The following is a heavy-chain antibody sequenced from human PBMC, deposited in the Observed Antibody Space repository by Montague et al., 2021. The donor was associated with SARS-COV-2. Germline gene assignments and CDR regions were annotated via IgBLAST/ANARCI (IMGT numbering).Heavy chain of an antibody. CDR2: IWYDGSNK. D-gene: IGHD3-16*02. Sequence: SLRLSCAASGFTFSTYSMNWVRQAPGKGLEWVAVIWYDGSNKYYADSVKGRFTISRDNSKNTLYLQMNSLRAEDTAVYYCARDLGYDYVWGSYRHLDNWGQGTLVTVSS. J-gene: IGHJ4*02. CDR1: GFTFSTYS. CDR3: ARDLGYDYVWGSYRHLDN. V-gene: IGHV3-33*08.